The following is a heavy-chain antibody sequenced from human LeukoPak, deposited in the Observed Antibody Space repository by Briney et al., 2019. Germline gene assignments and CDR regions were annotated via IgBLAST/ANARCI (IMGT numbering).Heavy chain of an antibody. CDR1: GGTFSSYA. D-gene: IGHD3-10*01. Sequence: SVKVSCKASGGTFSSYAISWVRQAPGQGLEWMGGIIPIFGTANYAQKFQGRVTITRNTSISTAYMELSSLRSEDTAVYYCARGPALWFGELYDAFDIWGQGTMVTVSS. CDR2: IIPIFGTA. V-gene: IGHV1-69*05. CDR3: ARGPALWFGELYDAFDI. J-gene: IGHJ3*02.